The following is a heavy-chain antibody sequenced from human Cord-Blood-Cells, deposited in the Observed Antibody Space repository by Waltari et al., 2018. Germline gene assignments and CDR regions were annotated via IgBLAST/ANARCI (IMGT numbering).Heavy chain of an antibody. D-gene: IGHD3-3*01. V-gene: IGHV3-15*01. CDR3: TTEYYDFWSGYGAAFDI. J-gene: IGHJ3*02. CDR1: GFTFSNAW. Sequence: EVQLVESGGGLVKPGGSLRLSCAASGFTFSNAWMSWVRQAPGKGLEWVGRIKSKTDGGTTDYAAPVKGRFTISRDDSKNTLYLQMNSLKTEDTAVYYCTTEYYDFWSGYGAAFDIWGQGTMVTVSS. CDR2: IKSKTDGGTT.